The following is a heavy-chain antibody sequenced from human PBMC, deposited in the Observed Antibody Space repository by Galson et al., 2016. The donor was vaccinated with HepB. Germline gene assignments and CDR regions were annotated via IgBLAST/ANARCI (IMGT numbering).Heavy chain of an antibody. Sequence: SVKVSCKASGGVFSSYGINWVRQAPGQGLEWMGGIIPIFGTANYAQKFQGRVTITADEATTTAYMELSSLTFEDTAVYYCARAQPVTSINFFDYWGQGTLVTCSS. CDR1: GGVFSSYG. D-gene: IGHD2-21*02. J-gene: IGHJ4*02. CDR3: ARAQPVTSINFFDY. V-gene: IGHV1-69*13. CDR2: IIPIFGTA.